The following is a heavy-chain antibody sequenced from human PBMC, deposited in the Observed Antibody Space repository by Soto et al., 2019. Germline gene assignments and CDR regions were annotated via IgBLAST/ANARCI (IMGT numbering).Heavy chain of an antibody. CDR1: GGSISSSNC. Sequence: SETLSLTCAASGGSISSSNCWSFVRQPPGKGLEWIGEIYHSGSTNYNPSLKSRVTISVDKSKNQFSLKLSSVTAADTAVYYCARTTSNWNYYFDYWGQGTLVTVSS. CDR2: IYHSGST. J-gene: IGHJ4*02. V-gene: IGHV4-4*02. CDR3: ARTTSNWNYYFDY. D-gene: IGHD1-7*01.